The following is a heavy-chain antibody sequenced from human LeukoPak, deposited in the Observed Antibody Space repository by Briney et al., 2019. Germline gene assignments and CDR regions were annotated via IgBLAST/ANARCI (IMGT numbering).Heavy chain of an antibody. V-gene: IGHV1-46*01. J-gene: IGHJ3*02. Sequence: ASVKVSCKASGYTFTSYYMHWVRQAPGQGLEWMGIINPSGGSTSYAQKFQGRVTMTRDTSTSTVYMELSSLRSEDTAVYYCARDRLMVRGVIASKDAFDIWGQGTMVTVSS. CDR2: INPSGGST. CDR1: GYTFTSYY. D-gene: IGHD3-10*01. CDR3: ARDRLMVRGVIASKDAFDI.